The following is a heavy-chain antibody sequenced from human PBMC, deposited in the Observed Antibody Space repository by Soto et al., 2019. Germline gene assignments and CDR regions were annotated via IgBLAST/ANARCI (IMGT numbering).Heavy chain of an antibody. Sequence: SVKVSCKASGDTFSSYAISWVRQAPGQGLEWMGGIIPIFGTANYAQKFQGRVTITADESTSTAYMELSSLRSEDTAVYYCARGVGATRPPYYYYGMDVWGQGTTVTVSS. CDR3: ARGVGATRPPYYYYGMDV. J-gene: IGHJ6*02. V-gene: IGHV1-69*13. D-gene: IGHD1-26*01. CDR1: GDTFSSYA. CDR2: IIPIFGTA.